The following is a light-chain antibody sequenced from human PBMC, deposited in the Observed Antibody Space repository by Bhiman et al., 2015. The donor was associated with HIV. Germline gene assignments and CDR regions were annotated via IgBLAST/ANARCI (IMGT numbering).Light chain of an antibody. CDR1: SSDVGDYNY. CDR2: AVT. J-gene: IGLJ2*01. Sequence: QSALTQPRSVSGSPGQSVTISCTGTSSDVGDYNYVSWYQQHPGKAPKLIVYAVTQRPSGVPDRFSGSKSANTASLTISGLQAEDEADYYCSSYASSSTLVFGGGTQLTVL. CDR3: SSYASSSTLV. V-gene: IGLV2-11*01.